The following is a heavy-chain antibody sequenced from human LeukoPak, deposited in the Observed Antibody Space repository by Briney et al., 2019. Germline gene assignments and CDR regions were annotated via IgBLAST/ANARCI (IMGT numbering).Heavy chain of an antibody. Sequence: GGSLRLSCAASGFTFSSYWMSWVRQAPGKGLEWVANIKQDGSEKYYVDSVKGRFTISRDNAKNSLYLQMNSLRAEDTAVYYCARDGHLDWLLYLGAGVFDYWGQGTLVTVSS. CDR3: ARDGHLDWLLYLGAGVFDY. CDR1: GFTFSSYW. CDR2: IKQDGSEK. D-gene: IGHD3/OR15-3a*01. J-gene: IGHJ4*02. V-gene: IGHV3-7*01.